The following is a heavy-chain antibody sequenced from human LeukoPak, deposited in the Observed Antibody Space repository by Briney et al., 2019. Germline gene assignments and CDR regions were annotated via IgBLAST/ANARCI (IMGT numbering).Heavy chain of an antibody. D-gene: IGHD2-2*01. CDR1: GFTFSNAW. CDR2: IKSKTDGGTT. J-gene: IGHJ5*02. Sequence: GGSLRLSCAAPGFTFSNAWMSWVRQAPGKGLEWVGRIKSKTDGGTTDYAAPVKGRFTISRDDSKNTLYLQMNSLKTEDTAVYYCTTWGTSWYNWFDPWGQGTLVTVSS. CDR3: TTWGTSWYNWFDP. V-gene: IGHV3-15*01.